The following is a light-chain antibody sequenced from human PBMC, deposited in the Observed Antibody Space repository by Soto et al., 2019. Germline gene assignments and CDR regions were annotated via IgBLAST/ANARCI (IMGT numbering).Light chain of an antibody. CDR1: VLGENY. Sequence: SYELTQLPSVSVSPGQTARITCSGDVLGENYADWYQQKPGQAPELVIYEDSERYPGIPDRFSGSKSGTSATLGITGLQTGDEADYFCGTWDTRLSVVVFGGGTKLTVL. CDR2: EDS. J-gene: IGLJ2*01. V-gene: IGLV3-22*01. CDR3: GTWDTRLSVVV.